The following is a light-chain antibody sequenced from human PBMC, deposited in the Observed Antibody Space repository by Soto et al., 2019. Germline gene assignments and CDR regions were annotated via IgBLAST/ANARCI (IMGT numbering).Light chain of an antibody. CDR1: SSDVGGYNY. CDR3: SSYAGSNNLV. J-gene: IGLJ3*02. Sequence: QSALTQPPSASGSPGQSVTFSCTGTSSDVGGYNYVSWYQQHPGKAPKFMIYEVSKRPSGVPDRFSGSKSGNTASLTVSGLQAEDEADYYCSSYAGSNNLVFGGGTKLTVL. V-gene: IGLV2-8*01. CDR2: EVS.